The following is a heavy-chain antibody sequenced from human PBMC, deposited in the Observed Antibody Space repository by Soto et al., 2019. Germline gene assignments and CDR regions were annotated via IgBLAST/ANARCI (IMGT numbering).Heavy chain of an antibody. CDR2: INHSGST. CDR3: ARVLGRRDPLPYRKNCSGGSCHVDY. Sequence: SETLSLTCAVYGGSFSGYYWSWIRQPPGKGLEWIGEINHSGSTNYNPSLKSRVTISVDTSKNQFSLKLSSVTAADTAVYYCARVLGRRDPLPYRKNCSGGSCHVDYWGQGTLVTVSS. D-gene: IGHD2-15*01. CDR1: GGSFSGYY. V-gene: IGHV4-34*01. J-gene: IGHJ4*02.